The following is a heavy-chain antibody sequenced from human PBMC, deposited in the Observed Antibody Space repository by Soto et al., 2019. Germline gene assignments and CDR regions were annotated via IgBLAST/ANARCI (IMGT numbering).Heavy chain of an antibody. Sequence: GGSLRLSCAASGFTFSSYAMSWVRQAPGKGLEWVSAISGSGGSTYYADSVKGRFTISRDNSKNTLYLQMNSLRAEDTAVYYCAKNRKVRDYDFWSGYDRAGAFDYWGQGTLVTVSS. D-gene: IGHD3-3*01. CDR2: ISGSGGST. V-gene: IGHV3-23*01. CDR3: AKNRKVRDYDFWSGYDRAGAFDY. J-gene: IGHJ4*02. CDR1: GFTFSSYA.